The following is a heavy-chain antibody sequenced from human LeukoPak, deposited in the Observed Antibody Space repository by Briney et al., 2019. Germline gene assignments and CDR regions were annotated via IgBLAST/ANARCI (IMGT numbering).Heavy chain of an antibody. CDR3: ARNPRRPGDYYFDY. J-gene: IGHJ4*02. V-gene: IGHV4-59*08. CDR2: IYYSGST. Sequence: ASETLSLTCTVSGGSISSYYWSWIRQPPGKGLEWIGYIYYSGSTNYNPSLKSRVTISVDTSKNQFSLKLSSVTAADTAVYYCARNPRRPGDYYFDYWGQGTLVTVSS. D-gene: IGHD1-14*01. CDR1: GGSISSYY.